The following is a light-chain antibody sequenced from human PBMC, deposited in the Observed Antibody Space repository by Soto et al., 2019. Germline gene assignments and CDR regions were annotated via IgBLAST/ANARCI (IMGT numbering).Light chain of an antibody. CDR3: QQYSSATLT. Sequence: EIVLTQSPGTLSLSPGERATLSCRASQNINNNYLAWYQQKPGEAPRLLIYDASSSATGMSNRFSGSGSGTDFTLTISRLEPEDFAVYYCQQYSSATLTFGGGTKVEIK. J-gene: IGKJ4*01. CDR2: DAS. V-gene: IGKV3-20*01. CDR1: QNINNNY.